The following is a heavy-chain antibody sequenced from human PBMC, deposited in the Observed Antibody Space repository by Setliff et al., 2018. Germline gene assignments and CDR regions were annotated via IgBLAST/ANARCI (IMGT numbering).Heavy chain of an antibody. CDR1: GFTFSSYG. J-gene: IGHJ4*02. D-gene: IGHD2-15*01. CDR3: ARTCSGSGCYAGLES. CDR2: IWDDGGNK. V-gene: IGHV3-33*01. Sequence: GGSLRLSCAASGFTFSSYGMHWVRQAPGKGLEWVAVIWDDGGNKYHADSVKGRFTISRDNSKNTLYLEMNSLRAEDTAVYYCARTCSGSGCYAGLESWGQGTPVTVSS.